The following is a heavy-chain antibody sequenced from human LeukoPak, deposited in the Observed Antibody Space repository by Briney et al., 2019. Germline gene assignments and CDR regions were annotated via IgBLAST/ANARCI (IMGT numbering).Heavy chain of an antibody. V-gene: IGHV1-24*01. Sequence: ASVKVACKVSGYTLTELSMHWVRQAPGKGLEWMGGFDPEDGETIYAQKFRGRVTITADKSTSTAYMELSSLRSEDTAVYYCARERGIVPGRDYYYYMDVWGKGTTVTVSS. J-gene: IGHJ6*03. CDR2: FDPEDGET. CDR3: ARERGIVPGRDYYYYMDV. D-gene: IGHD2-8*01. CDR1: GYTLTELS.